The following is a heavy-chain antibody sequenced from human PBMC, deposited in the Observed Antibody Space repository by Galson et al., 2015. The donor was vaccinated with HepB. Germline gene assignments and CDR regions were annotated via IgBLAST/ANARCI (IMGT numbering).Heavy chain of an antibody. CDR2: ISSSSSYT. CDR3: ARDQGSGWYYFDY. CDR1: GFTFSDYY. D-gene: IGHD6-19*01. Sequence: SLRLPCAASGFTFSDYYMSWIRQAPGKGLEWVSYISSSSSYTNYADSVKGRFTISRDNAKNSLYLQMNSLRAEDTAVYYCARDQGSGWYYFDYWGQGTLVTVSS. J-gene: IGHJ4*02. V-gene: IGHV3-11*06.